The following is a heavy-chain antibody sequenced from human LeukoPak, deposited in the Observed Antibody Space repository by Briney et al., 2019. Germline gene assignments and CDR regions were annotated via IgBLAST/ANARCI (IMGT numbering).Heavy chain of an antibody. CDR2: IIPIFGTA. CDR1: GGTFSSYA. J-gene: IGHJ4*02. D-gene: IGHD2/OR15-2a*01. Sequence: ASVKVSCKASGGTFSSYAISWVRQAPGQGLEWMGGIIPIFGTANYAQKFQGRATITADESTSTAYMELSSLRSEDTAVYYCARDINRGGRFDYWAREPWSPSPQ. CDR3: ARDINRGGRFDY. V-gene: IGHV1-69*13.